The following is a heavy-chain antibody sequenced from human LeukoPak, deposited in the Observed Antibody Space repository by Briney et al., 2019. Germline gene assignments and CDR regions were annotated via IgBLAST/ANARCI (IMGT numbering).Heavy chain of an antibody. CDR3: AKDYEVVTA. V-gene: IGHV3-23*01. D-gene: IGHD2-21*02. J-gene: IGHJ5*02. CDR2: VTSSGAGT. Sequence: GGSLRLSCAASGFTFDSYAMAWVRQAPGKGLEWVSAVTSSGAGTFYADSVKGRFTISRDNSKNTVYLQMHSLRADDTAIYYCAKDYEVVTAWGQGTLVSVSS. CDR1: GFTFDSYA.